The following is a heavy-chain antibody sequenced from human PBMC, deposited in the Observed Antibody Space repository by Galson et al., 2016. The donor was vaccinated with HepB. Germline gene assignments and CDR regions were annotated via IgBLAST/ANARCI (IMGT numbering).Heavy chain of an antibody. CDR2: TYYRSNWHY. D-gene: IGHD1-20*01. CDR1: GDSVSSNSAA. Sequence: CAISGDSVSSNSAAWNWIRQSPSRGLEWLGRTYYRSNWHYDYAVSVTGRITINPDTSKNQFSLQLNSMTPEDTAVYYCARVSLVTANIWTWSAVEYWGREPWSPSPQ. CDR3: ARVSLVTANIWTWSAVEY. V-gene: IGHV6-1*01. J-gene: IGHJ4*02.